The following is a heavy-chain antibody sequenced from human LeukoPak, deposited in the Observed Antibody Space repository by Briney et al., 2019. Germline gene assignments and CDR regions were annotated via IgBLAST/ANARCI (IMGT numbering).Heavy chain of an antibody. D-gene: IGHD3-10*01. CDR2: IYSGGST. CDR1: GFTVSSNY. V-gene: IGHV3-66*01. Sequence: TGGSLRLSCAASGFTVSSNYMSWVRQAPGKGLEWVSVIYSGGSTYYADSVKGRFTISRDNSKNTLYLQMNSLRAEDTAVYYCARDPPLYGSGTPTRDVWGKGTTVTISS. CDR3: ARDPPLYGSGTPTRDV. J-gene: IGHJ6*04.